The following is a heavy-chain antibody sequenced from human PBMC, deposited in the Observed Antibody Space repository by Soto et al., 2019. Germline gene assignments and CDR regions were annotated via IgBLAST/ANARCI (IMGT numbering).Heavy chain of an antibody. J-gene: IGHJ6*02. D-gene: IGHD3-10*01. Sequence: GGSLILSCAASGFTFSNAWMSWVRQAPGKGLEWVGRIKSKTDGGTTDYAAPVKGRFTISRDDSKNTLYLQMNSLKTEDTAVYYCTTGLYGSGSSGGMDVWGQGTTVTVSS. CDR3: TTGLYGSGSSGGMDV. CDR1: GFTFSNAW. V-gene: IGHV3-15*01. CDR2: IKSKTDGGTT.